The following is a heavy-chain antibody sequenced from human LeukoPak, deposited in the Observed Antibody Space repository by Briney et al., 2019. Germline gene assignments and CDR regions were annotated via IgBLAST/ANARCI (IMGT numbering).Heavy chain of an antibody. D-gene: IGHD4-23*01. Sequence: SETLSLTCTVSGGSISSYYWSWIRQPPGKGLEWIGFIYYSGSTNYHPSLKSRVTISVDTSKNQFSLKLSSVTAADTAVYYCARYDYGGYYYYGMDVWGQGTTVTVSS. CDR1: GGSISSYY. CDR3: ARYDYGGYYYYGMDV. J-gene: IGHJ6*02. V-gene: IGHV4-59*01. CDR2: IYYSGST.